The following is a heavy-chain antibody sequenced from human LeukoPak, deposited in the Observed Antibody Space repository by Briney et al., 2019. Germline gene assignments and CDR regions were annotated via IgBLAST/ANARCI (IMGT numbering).Heavy chain of an antibody. CDR2: ISGSAEIT. CDR1: GFTFSSYA. D-gene: IGHD3-10*01. CDR3: AKLGDYFGSGRFSFFDY. Sequence: GGSLRLSCTASGFTFSSYAMTWVRQAPGKGLEWVSSISGSAEITDYADSVKGRFAVSRDNSKSTLYLQLNSLGAEDTAKYYCAKLGDYFGSGRFSFFDYWGHGTLVTVSS. V-gene: IGHV3-23*01. J-gene: IGHJ4*01.